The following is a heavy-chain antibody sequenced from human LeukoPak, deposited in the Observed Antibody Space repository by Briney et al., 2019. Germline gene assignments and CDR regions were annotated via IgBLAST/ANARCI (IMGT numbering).Heavy chain of an antibody. Sequence: SETLSLTCAVYGGSFSSYYWSWIRQPPGKGLEWIGYIYYSGSTNYNPSLKSRVTISVDTSKNQFSLKLSSVTAADTAVYYCARVYYGDYHGPHDAFDIWGQGTMVTVSS. V-gene: IGHV4-59*01. CDR1: GGSFSSYY. CDR3: ARVYYGDYHGPHDAFDI. D-gene: IGHD4-17*01. J-gene: IGHJ3*02. CDR2: IYYSGST.